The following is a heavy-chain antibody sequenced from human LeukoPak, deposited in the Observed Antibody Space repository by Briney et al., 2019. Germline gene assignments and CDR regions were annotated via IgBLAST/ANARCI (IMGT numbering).Heavy chain of an antibody. V-gene: IGHV4-39*01. D-gene: IGHD6-13*01. J-gene: IGHJ4*02. CDR3: ARPGIAAAATPYYFDY. CDR1: GGSISSSSYY. CDR2: IYYSGST. Sequence: SETLSLTCTVSGGSISSSSYYWGWIRQPPGKGLEWIGCIYYSGSTYYNPSLKSRVTISVDTSKNQFSLKLSSVTAADKAVYYCARPGIAAAATPYYFDYWGQGTLVTVSS.